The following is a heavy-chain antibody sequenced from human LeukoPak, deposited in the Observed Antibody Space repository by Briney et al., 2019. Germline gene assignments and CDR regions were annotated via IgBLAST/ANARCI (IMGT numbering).Heavy chain of an antibody. D-gene: IGHD2-2*01. CDR1: GGSFRGYY. J-gene: IGHJ4*02. CDR2: INHSGST. V-gene: IGHV4-34*01. CDR3: ASTERCSTTCPLDY. Sequence: PSETLSLTCAVYGGSFRGYYWSWIRQPPGKGLEWIGEINHSGSTNYNPSLKSRVTISLDTSMRKFSLKLNSVTAADTAVYYCASTERCSTTCPLDYWGQGTLVTVSS.